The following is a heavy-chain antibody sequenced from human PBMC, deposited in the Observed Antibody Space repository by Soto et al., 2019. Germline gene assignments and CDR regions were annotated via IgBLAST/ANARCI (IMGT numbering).Heavy chain of an antibody. J-gene: IGHJ4*02. CDR2: ISSSGSTI. Sequence: GGSLRLSCAASGFTFSDYYMSWIRQAPGKGLEWVSYISSSGSTIYYADSVKGRFTISRDNAKNSLYLQMNSLRAEDTAVYYCASRYYYDSSGYSPPGPFDYWGQGTLVTVSS. CDR3: ASRYYYDSSGYSPPGPFDY. D-gene: IGHD3-22*01. CDR1: GFTFSDYY. V-gene: IGHV3-11*01.